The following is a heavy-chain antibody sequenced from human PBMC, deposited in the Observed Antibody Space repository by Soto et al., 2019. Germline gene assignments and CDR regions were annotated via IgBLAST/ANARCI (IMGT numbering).Heavy chain of an antibody. CDR3: ARGPIAAAGPFFDY. CDR2: IYYSGST. V-gene: IGHV4-59*01. CDR1: GGSISSYY. J-gene: IGHJ4*02. D-gene: IGHD6-13*01. Sequence: PSETLSLTCTVSGGSISSYYWSWIRQPPGKGLEWIGYIYYSGSTNYNPSLKSRVTISVDTSKNQFSLKLSSVTAADTAVYFCARGPIAAAGPFFDYWGQGTLVPVSS.